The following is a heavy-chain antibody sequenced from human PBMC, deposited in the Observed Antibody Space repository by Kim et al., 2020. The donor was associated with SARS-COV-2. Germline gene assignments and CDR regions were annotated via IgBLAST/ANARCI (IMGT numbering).Heavy chain of an antibody. CDR3: ARDGRHFYY. V-gene: IGHV4-34*01. Sequence: SETLSLTCAVFGGSFSDYYWSWIRQPPGEGLEWIGEINHSGSTNYNLSLKSRVTISVDTSKNQFSLRLSYVTAADTAVYYCARDGRHFYYWGRGTPVTVS. D-gene: IGHD2-15*01. J-gene: IGHJ4*02. CDR2: INHSGST. CDR1: GGSFSDYY.